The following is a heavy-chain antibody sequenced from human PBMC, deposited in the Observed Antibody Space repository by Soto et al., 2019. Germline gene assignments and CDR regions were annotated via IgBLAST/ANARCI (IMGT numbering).Heavy chain of an antibody. D-gene: IGHD2-8*01. CDR2: ISSSGSTI. V-gene: IGHV3-48*03. CDR1: GFTFSPYE. CDR3: VREAPCSNGVCQFDY. Sequence: PGGSLRLSCAASGFTFSPYEMSWVRQAPGKRLEWISYISSSGSTIHYADSVKGRFSISRDNAKKSLFLQMNSLRAEDTAVYYCVREAPCSNGVCQFDYWGRGTLVTVSS. J-gene: IGHJ4*02.